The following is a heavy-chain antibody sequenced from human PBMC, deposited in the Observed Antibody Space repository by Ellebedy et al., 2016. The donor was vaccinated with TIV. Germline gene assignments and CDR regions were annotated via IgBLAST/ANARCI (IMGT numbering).Heavy chain of an antibody. CDR1: GGTFSSYA. V-gene: IGHV1-69*13. CDR2: IIPIFGTA. J-gene: IGHJ4*02. CDR3: RSYDSSGYYYEINFDY. Sequence: SVKVSXKASGGTFSSYAISWVRQAPGQGLEWMGGIIPIFGTANYAQKFQGRVTITADESTSTAYMELSSLRSEDTAVYYCRSYDSSGYYYEINFDYWGQGTLVTVSS. D-gene: IGHD3-22*01.